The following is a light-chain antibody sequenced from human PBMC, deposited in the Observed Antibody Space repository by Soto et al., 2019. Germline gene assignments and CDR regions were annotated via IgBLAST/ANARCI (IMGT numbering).Light chain of an antibody. Sequence: EIVLTQSPGTLSLSPGERATLSCRASQSVSSSYLAWYQQKPGQAPRLLIYGASSRATGIPDRFSGSGSGTDFTLTISSLQPADFATYYCQQTFKTPHTFGQGTKVDI. CDR2: GAS. CDR1: QSVSSSY. V-gene: IGKV3-20*01. J-gene: IGKJ2*01. CDR3: QQTFKTPHT.